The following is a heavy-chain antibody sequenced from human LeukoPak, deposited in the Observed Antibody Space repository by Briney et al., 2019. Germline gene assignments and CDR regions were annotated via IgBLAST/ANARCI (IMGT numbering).Heavy chain of an antibody. D-gene: IGHD5-18*01. Sequence: ASVKVSCKASGYTFTSYYMHWVRQAPGQGPEWMGIINPSGGSTSYAQKFQGRVTMTRDTSTSTVYMELSSLRSEDTAVYYCARDRTAMVTSDYWGQGTLVTVSS. J-gene: IGHJ4*02. CDR1: GYTFTSYY. CDR3: ARDRTAMVTSDY. V-gene: IGHV1-46*01. CDR2: INPSGGST.